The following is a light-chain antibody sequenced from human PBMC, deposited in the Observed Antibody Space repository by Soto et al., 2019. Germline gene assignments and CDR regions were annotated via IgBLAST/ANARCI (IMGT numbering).Light chain of an antibody. CDR2: QAS. Sequence: DIQMTQSPSTLSASVGDRVTITCRASQSLSSWLAWYQQKPGKAPKLLISQASSLEYGVPSRFSGSGSETEFTVTISSLQPDDFATYYCQQYQSYSRTFGQGTKVEIK. V-gene: IGKV1-5*03. CDR3: QQYQSYSRT. J-gene: IGKJ1*01. CDR1: QSLSSW.